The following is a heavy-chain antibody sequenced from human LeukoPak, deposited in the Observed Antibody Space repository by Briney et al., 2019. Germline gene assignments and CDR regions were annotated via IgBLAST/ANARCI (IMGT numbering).Heavy chain of an antibody. CDR1: GFTFDHYA. CDR2: ISWNSVSI. V-gene: IGHV3-9*01. D-gene: IGHD4-23*01. CDR3: AKIDYNGND. J-gene: IGHJ4*02. Sequence: PGGSLRLSCAASGFTFDHYAMHWVRQAPGKGLEWVSGISWNSVSIDYADSVKGRFTISRDNAKDSLYLQMNSLRAEDTALYYCAKIDYNGNDWGQGTLVTVSS.